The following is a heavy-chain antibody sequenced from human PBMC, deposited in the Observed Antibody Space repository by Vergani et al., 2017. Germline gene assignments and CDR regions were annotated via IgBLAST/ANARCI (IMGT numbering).Heavy chain of an antibody. CDR3: ARMYYYDSSGPNRAFDI. CDR2: IFSNEEK. CDR1: GFSLSNARMG. J-gene: IGHJ3*02. D-gene: IGHD3-22*01. Sequence: QVTLKESGPVLVKPTETLTLTCTVSGFSLSNARMGVSWIRQPPGKALEWLAHIFSNEEKSYSTSLKSRLTIAKDTSKSQVVLTMTNMDPVNTATYYCARMYYYDSSGPNRAFDIWGQGTMVTVSS. V-gene: IGHV2-26*01.